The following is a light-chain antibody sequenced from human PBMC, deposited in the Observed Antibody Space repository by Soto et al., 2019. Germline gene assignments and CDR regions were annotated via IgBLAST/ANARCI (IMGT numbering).Light chain of an antibody. J-gene: IGKJ4*01. CDR1: QTISSW. Sequence: DIQMTQSPSTLSGSVGDRVTITCRASQTISSWLAWYQQKPGKAPKLLIYKASTLKSGVPSRFSGSGSGTDFTLTISSLQPEDFATYVCQQSYTVVPTFGGGTRVEVK. V-gene: IGKV1-5*03. CDR3: QQSYTVVPT. CDR2: KAS.